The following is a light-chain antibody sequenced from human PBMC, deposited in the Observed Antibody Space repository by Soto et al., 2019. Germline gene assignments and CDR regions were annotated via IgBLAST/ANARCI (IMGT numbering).Light chain of an antibody. Sequence: DIQMTQSPSSLSASVGDRVTITWRASQSISNDLYWYQQKPGKAPKLLIYAASSLQGGVPSRFSGSGSGTDFTLTISSLQPEDFATYYCQQSYSTPPYTFGQGTRLEIK. CDR3: QQSYSTPPYT. CDR2: AAS. V-gene: IGKV1-39*01. J-gene: IGKJ2*01. CDR1: QSISND.